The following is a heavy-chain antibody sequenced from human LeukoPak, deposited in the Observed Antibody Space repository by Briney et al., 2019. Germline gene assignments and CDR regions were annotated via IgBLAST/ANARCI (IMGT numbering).Heavy chain of an antibody. CDR2: ISRNGDIT. J-gene: IGHJ4*02. D-gene: IGHD6-13*01. CDR3: AKPTAGRHDY. V-gene: IGHV3-64D*09. CDR1: GFTFSDYA. Sequence: GGSLRLSCSASGFTFSDYALHWVRQAPGKGLEFVSGISRNGDITNYSDSVKGRFTISRDNSENSLYLQMSSLRTEDSAVYYCAKPTAGRHDYWGQGTLVTVSS.